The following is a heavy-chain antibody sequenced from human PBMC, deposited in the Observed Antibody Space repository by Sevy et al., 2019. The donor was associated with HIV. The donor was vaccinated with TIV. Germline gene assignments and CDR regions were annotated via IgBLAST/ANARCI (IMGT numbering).Heavy chain of an antibody. Sequence: GSLRLSCAGSGYTFSGYAMSWVRQAPGKGLEWVSAISASGISTHYAGSVKGRVTISRDNTKNTLYLAMDSLRDDDTALYYCTKVRGAVVEGEEYYLDYWGRGTLVTVSS. J-gene: IGHJ4*02. CDR1: GYTFSGYA. CDR3: TKVRGAVVEGEEYYLDY. CDR2: ISASGIST. D-gene: IGHD2-15*01. V-gene: IGHV3-23*01.